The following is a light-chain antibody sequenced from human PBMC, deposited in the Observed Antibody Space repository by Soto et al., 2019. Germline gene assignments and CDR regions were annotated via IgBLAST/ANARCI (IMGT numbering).Light chain of an antibody. Sequence: QSALTQPPSVSVSPGQSVTISCTGTSSDVGGYNYVSWYQQHPGKAPKVIIFDVSKRPSGVPDRFSGSKSGSTASLTISGLQPDDEGDYYCCSFAGGFYVVGTGTKVTVL. J-gene: IGLJ1*01. CDR2: DVS. CDR3: CSFAGGFYV. CDR1: SSDVGGYNY. V-gene: IGLV2-11*01.